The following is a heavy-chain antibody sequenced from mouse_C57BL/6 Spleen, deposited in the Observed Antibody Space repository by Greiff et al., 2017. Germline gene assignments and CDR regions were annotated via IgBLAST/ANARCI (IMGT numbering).Heavy chain of an antibody. V-gene: IGHV5-16*01. D-gene: IGHD1-1*01. J-gene: IGHJ2*01. CDR1: GFTFSDYY. Sequence: DVLLVESEGGLVQPGSSMKLSCTASGFTFSDYYMAWVRQVPEKGLEWVANINHDGSSTNYLDSLKSRFIIPRDNAKNILYLQMSSLKSEDTATYYCARGEDYYGSFYFGYWGQGTTLTVSS. CDR3: ARGEDYYGSFYFGY. CDR2: INHDGSST.